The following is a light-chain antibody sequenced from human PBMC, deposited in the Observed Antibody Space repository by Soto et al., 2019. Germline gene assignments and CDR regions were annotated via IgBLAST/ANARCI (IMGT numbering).Light chain of an antibody. J-gene: IGKJ4*01. CDR1: QSISNY. CDR2: DAS. V-gene: IGKV3-11*01. CDR3: QQHINWPLT. Sequence: EIVLTQSPVTLSLSPGQGAALSCRASQSISNYLAWYQQKPGQAPRLLIYDASNRATGTPARFSGSGSGADFTLTISSLEPEDFALYYCQQHINWPLTFGGGTKVDIK.